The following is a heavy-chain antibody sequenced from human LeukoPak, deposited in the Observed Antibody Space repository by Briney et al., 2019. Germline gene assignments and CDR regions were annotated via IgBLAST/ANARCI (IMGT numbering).Heavy chain of an antibody. CDR3: VRGGTYYLPY. D-gene: IGHD1-26*01. Sequence: PSETLSLTCAVSGVSITDNWWSWVRQPPGKGLEWIGEILHTGPTNFNPSLKSRVTISMDKSKNQLSLRLNFVTAADTAIYYCVRGGTYYLPYWGQGILVTVSS. CDR2: ILHTGPT. V-gene: IGHV4-4*02. J-gene: IGHJ4*02. CDR1: GVSITDNW.